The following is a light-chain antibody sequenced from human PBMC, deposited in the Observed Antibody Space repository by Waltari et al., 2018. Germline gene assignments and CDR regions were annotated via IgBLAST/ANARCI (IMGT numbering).Light chain of an antibody. CDR3: QQSGSFPPT. J-gene: IGKJ4*01. CDR1: QDVGNW. V-gene: IGKV1-12*01. CDR2: YAS. Sequence: DVQMTQSPSSVAASIGDSVPATCRASQDVGNWLAWYQQKPGKAPKLLVIYASSLESGVPSRFSGSGSGTDFTLTISSLQPEDLASYYCQQSGSFPPTFGGGTKVEIK.